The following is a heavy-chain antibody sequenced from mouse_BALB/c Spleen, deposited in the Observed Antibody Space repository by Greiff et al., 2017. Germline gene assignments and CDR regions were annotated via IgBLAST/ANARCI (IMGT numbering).Heavy chain of an antibody. V-gene: IGHV5-15*02. J-gene: IGHJ4*01. CDR2: ISNLAYSI. Sequence: EVQLVESGGGLVQPGGSRKLSCAASGFTFSDYGMAWVRQAPGKGPEWVAFISNLAYSIYYADTVTGRITISRENAKNTLYLEMSSLRSEDTAMYYCARAAGMDYWGQGTSVTVSS. CDR1: GFTFSDYG. CDR3: ARAAGMDY.